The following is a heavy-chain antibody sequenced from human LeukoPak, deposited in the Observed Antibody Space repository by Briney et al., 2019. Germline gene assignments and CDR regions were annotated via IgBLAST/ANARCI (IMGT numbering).Heavy chain of an antibody. V-gene: IGHV3-49*03. J-gene: IGHJ6*03. CDR1: GFTFGDYA. CDR3: TREEAAALNSYYYYYMDV. D-gene: IGHD6-13*01. CDR2: IRSKAYGGTT. Sequence: GGSLRLSCTASGFTFGDYAMSWFRQAPGKGLEWVGFIRSKAYGGTTEYAASVKGRFTISRDDSKSIAHLQMNSLKTEDTAVYYCTREEAAALNSYYYYYMDVWGKGTTVTVSS.